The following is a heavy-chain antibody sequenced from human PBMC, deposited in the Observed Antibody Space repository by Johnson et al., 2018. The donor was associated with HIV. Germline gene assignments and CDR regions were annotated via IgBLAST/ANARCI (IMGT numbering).Heavy chain of an antibody. CDR1: GFTFDDYA. CDR2: ISWNSGSI. J-gene: IGHJ3*02. V-gene: IGHV3-9*01. Sequence: VQLVESGGGLVQPGRSLRLSCAASGFTFDDYAMHWVRQAPGKGLEWVSGISWNSGSIDYADSVKGRFTISRDNSKNTLYLQMNSLRAEDTAVYYCAKVGPVLQFLEWLPGRAFDIWGQGTMVTVSS. D-gene: IGHD3-3*01. CDR3: AKVGPVLQFLEWLPGRAFDI.